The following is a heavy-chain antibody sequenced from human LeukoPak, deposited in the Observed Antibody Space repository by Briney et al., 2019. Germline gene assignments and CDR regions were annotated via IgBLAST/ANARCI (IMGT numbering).Heavy chain of an antibody. Sequence: GGSLRLSCAASGFTFSSYSMSWVRQAPGKGLEWVSSISSSSSYIYYADSVKGRFTISRDNAKNSLYLQMNSLRAEDTAVYYCARAPGGYCSGGSCYEDYWGQGTLVTVSS. D-gene: IGHD2-15*01. J-gene: IGHJ4*02. CDR2: ISSSSSYI. CDR1: GFTFSSYS. V-gene: IGHV3-21*01. CDR3: ARAPGGYCSGGSCYEDY.